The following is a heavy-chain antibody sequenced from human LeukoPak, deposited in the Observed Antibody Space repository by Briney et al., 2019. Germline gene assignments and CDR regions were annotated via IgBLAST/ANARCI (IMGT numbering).Heavy chain of an antibody. CDR3: ARRKSDGYDAPVFDY. V-gene: IGHV5-51*01. Sequence: RGESLQISCKGSGYSFTSYWIGWVRQMPGKGLEWMGIIYPGDSDTRYSPSFQGQVTISADKSISTAYLQWSSLKASDTAMYYGARRKSDGYDAPVFDYWGQGTLVTVSS. CDR1: GYSFTSYW. CDR2: IYPGDSDT. D-gene: IGHD5-12*01. J-gene: IGHJ4*02.